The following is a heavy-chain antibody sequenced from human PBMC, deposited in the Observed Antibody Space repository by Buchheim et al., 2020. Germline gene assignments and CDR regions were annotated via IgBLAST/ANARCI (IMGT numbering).Heavy chain of an antibody. CDR3: ARAGGYCSSTSCAIDGVEYNWFDP. Sequence: EVQLVESGGGLVQPGGSLRLSCAASGFTFSSYEMNWVRQAPGKGLEWVSYISSSGSTIYYADSVKGRFTISRDNAKTSLYLQMNSLRAEDTAVYYCARAGGYCSSTSCAIDGVEYNWFDPWGQGTL. V-gene: IGHV3-48*03. CDR1: GFTFSSYE. J-gene: IGHJ5*02. D-gene: IGHD2-2*01. CDR2: ISSSGSTI.